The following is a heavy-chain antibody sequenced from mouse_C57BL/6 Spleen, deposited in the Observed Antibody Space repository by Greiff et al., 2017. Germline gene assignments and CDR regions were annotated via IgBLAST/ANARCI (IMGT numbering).Heavy chain of an antibody. V-gene: IGHV1-64*01. CDR1: GYTFTSYW. CDR3: ARSYGYDGFDY. J-gene: IGHJ2*01. CDR2: IHPNSGST. Sequence: QVQLQQPGAELVKPGASVKLSCKASGYTFTSYWMHWVKQRPGQGLEWIGMIHPNSGSTNYNEKFKSKATLTVDKSSSTAYMQLSSLTSEDSAVYYCARSYGYDGFDYWGQGTTRTVSS. D-gene: IGHD2-2*01.